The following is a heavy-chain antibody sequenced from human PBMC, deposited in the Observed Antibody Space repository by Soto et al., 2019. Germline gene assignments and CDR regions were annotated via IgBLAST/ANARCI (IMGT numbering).Heavy chain of an antibody. Sequence: GASVKVSCKASGGTFSSYTISWVRRAPGQGLEWMGRIVPILGIANYAQKFQGRVTITADKSTSTAYMELSSLRSEDTAVYYCAGFLTGTTRGFDYWGQGTLVTVSS. CDR1: GGTFSSYT. CDR3: AGFLTGTTRGFDY. D-gene: IGHD1-20*01. J-gene: IGHJ4*02. CDR2: IVPILGIA. V-gene: IGHV1-69*02.